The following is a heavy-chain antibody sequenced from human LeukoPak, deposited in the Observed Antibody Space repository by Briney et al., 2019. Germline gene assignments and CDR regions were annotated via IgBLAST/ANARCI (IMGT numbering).Heavy chain of an antibody. D-gene: IGHD3-10*01. CDR3: AKTLWSPRGDI. Sequence: GGTLRLSCAASGFTFSNYAMTWVRHAPGKGLEWVSSFSGSTNSTYYADSVKGRFTISRDNSKNTLYLQMNSLRAEDTAVYYCAKTLWSPRGDIWGEGRVVSVPS. CDR2: FSGSTNST. J-gene: IGHJ3*02. V-gene: IGHV3-23*01. CDR1: GFTFSNYA.